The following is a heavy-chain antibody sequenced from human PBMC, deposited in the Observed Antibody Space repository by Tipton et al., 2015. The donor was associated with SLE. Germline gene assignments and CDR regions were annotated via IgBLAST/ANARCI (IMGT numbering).Heavy chain of an antibody. CDR1: GGSFSGYY. Sequence: TLSLTCAVYGGSFSGYYWSWIRQPPGKGLEWIGEINHSGSTNYNPSLKSRVTISVDTSKNQFSLKLSSVTAADTAVYYCARDRPFRKMTTVTSLAFDIWGQGTMVTVSS. J-gene: IGHJ3*02. CDR2: INHSGST. V-gene: IGHV4-34*01. D-gene: IGHD4-17*01. CDR3: ARDRPFRKMTTVTSLAFDI.